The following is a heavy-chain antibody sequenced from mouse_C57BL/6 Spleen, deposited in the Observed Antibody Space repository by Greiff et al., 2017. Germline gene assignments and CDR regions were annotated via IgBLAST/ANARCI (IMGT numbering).Heavy chain of an antibody. J-gene: IGHJ2*01. Sequence: VHLVESGAELVRPGTSVKVSCKASGYAFTNYLIEWVKQRPGQGLEWIGVINPGSGGTNYNEKFKGKATLTADKSSSTAYMQLSSLTSEDAAVYFCARSDYGSSPEDYWGQGTTLTVSS. CDR1: GYAFTNYL. CDR3: ARSDYGSSPEDY. D-gene: IGHD1-1*01. V-gene: IGHV1-54*01. CDR2: INPGSGGT.